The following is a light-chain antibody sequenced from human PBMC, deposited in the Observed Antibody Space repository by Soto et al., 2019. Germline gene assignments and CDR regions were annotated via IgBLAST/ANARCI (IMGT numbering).Light chain of an antibody. CDR2: DAS. J-gene: IGKJ1*01. CDR3: QQYNNWPRT. V-gene: IGKV3-20*01. CDR1: QTVRNNC. Sequence: ELVLTQSPGTLSLSPGERATLSCRASQTVRNNCLAWYQQKPGQAPRLLIYDASSRATGIPDRFSGGGSGTDFTLTISRLEPEDFAVYYCQQYNNWPRTFGQGTKVDIK.